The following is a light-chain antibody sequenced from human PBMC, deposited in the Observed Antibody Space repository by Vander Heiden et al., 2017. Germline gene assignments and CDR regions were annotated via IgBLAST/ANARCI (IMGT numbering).Light chain of an antibody. Sequence: IQLTQSPSSLSASVGDRVTITCRASQDMSNYLAWYQQKPGKAPKLLIYAASTLEGGVPSRFSGSGSGTDFTLTISSLQPADFATYYCQQLNTYQTFGQGTKLEIK. CDR3: QQLNTYQT. V-gene: IGKV1-9*01. CDR1: QDMSNY. CDR2: AAS. J-gene: IGKJ2*01.